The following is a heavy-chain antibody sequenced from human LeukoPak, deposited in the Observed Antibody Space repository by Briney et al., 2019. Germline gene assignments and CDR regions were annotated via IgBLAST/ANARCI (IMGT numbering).Heavy chain of an antibody. V-gene: IGHV4-39*07. J-gene: IGHJ5*02. Sequence: SETLSLTCTVSGGSISSGDYYWGWIRQPPGKGLEWIGSIYHSGSTYYNPSLKSRVTISVDTSKNQFSLKLSSVTAADTAVYYCARVPAAAAGNWFDPWGQGTLVTVSA. D-gene: IGHD6-13*01. CDR2: IYHSGST. CDR1: GGSISSGDYY. CDR3: ARVPAAAAGNWFDP.